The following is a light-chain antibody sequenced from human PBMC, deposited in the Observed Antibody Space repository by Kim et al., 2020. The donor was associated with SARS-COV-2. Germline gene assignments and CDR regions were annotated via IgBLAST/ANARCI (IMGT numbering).Light chain of an antibody. CDR1: QDISNH. Sequence: GDRVSITCRASQDISNHLAWYQQKAGKAPELLMYAASTLESGAPSRFSGSGSGTEFTLTVGSLQPEDFATYFCLQLNAYPRTFGQGTKVDI. CDR3: LQLNAYPRT. CDR2: AAS. J-gene: IGKJ1*01. V-gene: IGKV1-9*01.